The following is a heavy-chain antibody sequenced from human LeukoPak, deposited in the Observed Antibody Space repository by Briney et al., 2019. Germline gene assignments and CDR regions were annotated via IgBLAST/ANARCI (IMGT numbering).Heavy chain of an antibody. CDR3: ARALRVGAQAFDI. Sequence: SETLSLTCTVSGGSISSYYWSWIRQPPGKGLEWIGYIYYSGSTNYNPSPKSRVTISVDTSKNQFSLKLSSVTAADTAVYHCARALRVGAQAFDIWGQGTMVTVSS. CDR2: IYYSGST. V-gene: IGHV4-59*01. D-gene: IGHD1-26*01. CDR1: GGSISSYY. J-gene: IGHJ3*02.